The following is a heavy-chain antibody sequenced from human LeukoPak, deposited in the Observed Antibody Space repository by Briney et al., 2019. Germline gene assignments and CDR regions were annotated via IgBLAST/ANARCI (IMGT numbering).Heavy chain of an antibody. D-gene: IGHD5-24*01. Sequence: GGSLRLSCAASGFTFSSYSMNWVRQAPGKGLEWVSSTSSSSSHIYYADSVKGRFTISRDNAKNSLYLQMNSLRAEDTAVYYCARDSSGRDGYNYDFDYWGQGTLVTVSS. J-gene: IGHJ4*02. CDR1: GFTFSSYS. CDR3: ARDSSGRDGYNYDFDY. CDR2: TSSSSSHI. V-gene: IGHV3-21*01.